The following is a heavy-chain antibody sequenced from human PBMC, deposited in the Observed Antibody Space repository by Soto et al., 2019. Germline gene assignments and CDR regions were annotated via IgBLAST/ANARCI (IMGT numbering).Heavy chain of an antibody. J-gene: IGHJ4*02. V-gene: IGHV3-30*18. CDR3: AKDMAYSSSDY. CDR1: GFTFSSYG. D-gene: IGHD6-6*01. CDR2: ISYDGSNK. Sequence: QVQLVESGGGVVQPGRSLRLSCAASGFTFSSYGMHWVRQAPGKGLEWVAVISYDGSNKYYADSVKGRFTISRDNSKNTLYLQMNSLRAEDTAVYYCAKDMAYSSSDYWGQGTLVTVSS.